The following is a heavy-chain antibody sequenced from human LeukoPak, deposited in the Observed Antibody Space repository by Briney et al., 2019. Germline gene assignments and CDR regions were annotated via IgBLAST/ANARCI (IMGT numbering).Heavy chain of an antibody. D-gene: IGHD4-17*01. CDR2: ISGSDGST. CDR1: GFTFSSYA. Sequence: GGSLRLSCAASGFTFSSYAMSWVRQAPGKGLEWVSGISGSDGSTYYADSVKGRFTISRDNSQNTLYLQINSLRAEDTAVYYCVGALFVAYGDYSWGQGTLVTVSS. V-gene: IGHV3-23*01. J-gene: IGHJ4*02. CDR3: VGALFVAYGDYS.